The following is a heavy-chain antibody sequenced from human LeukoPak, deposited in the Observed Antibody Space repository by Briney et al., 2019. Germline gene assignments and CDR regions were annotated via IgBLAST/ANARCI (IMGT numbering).Heavy chain of an antibody. V-gene: IGHV3-30-3*01. CDR3: ARGMVVTATPKYYYYYYGMDV. CDR1: GFTFSSYA. Sequence: GGSLRLSCAASGFTFSSYAMHWVRQAPGKGLEWVAVISYDGSNKYYADSVKGRFTISRDNSKNTLYLQMNSLRAEDMAVYYCARGMVVTATPKYYYYYYGMDVWGQGTTVTVSS. D-gene: IGHD2-21*02. CDR2: ISYDGSNK. J-gene: IGHJ6*02.